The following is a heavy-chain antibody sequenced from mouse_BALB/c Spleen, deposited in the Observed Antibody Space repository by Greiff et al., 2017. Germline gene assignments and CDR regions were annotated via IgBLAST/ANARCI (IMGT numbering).Heavy chain of an antibody. D-gene: IGHD4-1*01. CDR2: IRNKANGYTT. CDR3: ARDNWDDAMDY. CDR1: GFTFTDYY. Sequence: EVQVVESGGGLVQPGGSLRLSCATSGFTFTDYYMSWVRQPPGKALEWLGFIRNKANGYTTEYSASVKGRFTISRDNSQSILYLQMNTLRAEDSATYYCARDNWDDAMDYWGQGTSVTVSS. J-gene: IGHJ4*01. V-gene: IGHV7-3*02.